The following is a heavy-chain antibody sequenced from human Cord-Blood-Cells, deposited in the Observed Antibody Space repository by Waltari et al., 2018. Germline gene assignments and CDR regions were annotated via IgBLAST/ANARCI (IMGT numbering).Heavy chain of an antibody. J-gene: IGHJ4*02. D-gene: IGHD1-26*01. Sequence: QVQLQQSGPVQVKPSHTLPLPSALPGASVSSNNASLHWIRPSPSRGLEWLGRTYYRSKWYNDYAVSVKSRITINPDTSKNQFSLHLNSVTPEDTAVYYCARGLIVGANAFDYWGQGTLVTVSS. V-gene: IGHV6-1*01. CDR2: TYYRSKWYN. CDR1: GASVSSNNAS. CDR3: ARGLIVGANAFDY.